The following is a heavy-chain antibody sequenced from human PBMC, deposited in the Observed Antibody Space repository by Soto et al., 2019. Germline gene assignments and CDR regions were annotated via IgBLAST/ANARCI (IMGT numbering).Heavy chain of an antibody. V-gene: IGHV3-23*01. CDR3: AKDLSYYESRGYYPVDPFDL. Sequence: GGSLRLSCVASGFTFTNYAMTWVRQAPGKGLEWVSTISGSGGNTYYAGSVKGRFTISRDSSENTIYLQMNSLRAEDTAIYYCAKDLSYYESRGYYPVDPFDLWGRGTLVTVSS. J-gene: IGHJ3*01. CDR2: ISGSGGNT. D-gene: IGHD3-22*01. CDR1: GFTFTNYA.